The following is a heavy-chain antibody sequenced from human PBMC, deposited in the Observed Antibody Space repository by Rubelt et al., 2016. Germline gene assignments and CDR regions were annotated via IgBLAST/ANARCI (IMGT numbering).Heavy chain of an antibody. Sequence: QAPGKGLEWVAVISYDGSNKYYADSVKGRFTISRDNSKNTLYLQMNSLRAEDTAVYYCARDARIAARPFLVHYWGQGTLVTVSS. D-gene: IGHD6-6*01. CDR3: ARDARIAARPFLVHY. CDR2: ISYDGSNK. V-gene: IGHV3-30*04. J-gene: IGHJ4*02.